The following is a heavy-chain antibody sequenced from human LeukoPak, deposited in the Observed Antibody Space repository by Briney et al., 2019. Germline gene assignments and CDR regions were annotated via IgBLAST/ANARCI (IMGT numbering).Heavy chain of an antibody. J-gene: IGHJ3*02. Sequence: SGTLSLTCAVSGGSISSSNWWSWVRPPPGKGLEWIGEIYHSGSTNYNPSLKSRVTISVDKSKNQFSLKLSSVTAADTAVYYCARDHTRRVVIPTRSDAFDIWGQGTMVTVSS. CDR1: GGSISSSNW. CDR2: IYHSGST. CDR3: ARDHTRRVVIPTRSDAFDI. D-gene: IGHD3-22*01. V-gene: IGHV4-4*02.